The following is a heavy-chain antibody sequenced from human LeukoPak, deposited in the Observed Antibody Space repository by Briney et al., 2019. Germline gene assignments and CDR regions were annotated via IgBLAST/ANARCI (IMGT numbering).Heavy chain of an antibody. J-gene: IGHJ4*02. D-gene: IGHD6-6*01. Sequence: SETLSLTCTVSGGSISSSSSYWGWIRQPPGKGLEWIGSIYYSGSTYYNPSLKSRVTISVDTSKNQFSLKLSSVTAADTAVYYCARVEYSSSYYFDYWGQGTLVSVSS. V-gene: IGHV4-39*07. CDR3: ARVEYSSSYYFDY. CDR2: IYYSGST. CDR1: GGSISSSSSY.